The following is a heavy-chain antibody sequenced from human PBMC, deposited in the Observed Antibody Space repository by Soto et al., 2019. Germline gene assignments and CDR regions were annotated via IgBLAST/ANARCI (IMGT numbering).Heavy chain of an antibody. V-gene: IGHV4-4*02. CDR2: AHHSGRT. Sequence: QVQLQESGPGLVKPSGTLSLTCTVSGGSMTSSNWWNWVRQSPGKGLEWIGEAHHSGRTNYNPSLKQRGPLSVDKSQNHFSLKLSSVAAADTAVYYGARSEATGLDYWGQGTLVTVSS. D-gene: IGHD1-26*01. CDR3: ARSEATGLDY. CDR1: GGSMTSSNW. J-gene: IGHJ4*02.